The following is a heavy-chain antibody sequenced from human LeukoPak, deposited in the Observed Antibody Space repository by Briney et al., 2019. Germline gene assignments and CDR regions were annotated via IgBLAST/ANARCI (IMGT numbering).Heavy chain of an antibody. D-gene: IGHD1-1*01. CDR3: SREWGNGNDLRPDY. CDR2: IRSSIYGGTP. Sequence: GGSLRLSCTSSGFTFREFAVSWFRQAPGKGLEWIGFIRSSIYGGTPKAAASVKGRFIFSRDDSKSVAYLRMNSLKTEDTAVYYCSREWGNGNDLRPDYWGQGTLVTVSS. CDR1: GFTFREFA. V-gene: IGHV3-49*03. J-gene: IGHJ4*02.